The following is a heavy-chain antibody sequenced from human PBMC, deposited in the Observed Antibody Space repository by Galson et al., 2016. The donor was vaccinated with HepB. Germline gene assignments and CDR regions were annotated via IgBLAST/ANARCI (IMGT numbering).Heavy chain of an antibody. V-gene: IGHV4-39*02. CDR1: GGSISINSFY. J-gene: IGHJ4*02. D-gene: IGHD3-3*01. Sequence: SETLSLTCTVSGGSISINSFYWGWIRQSPGKGLEWIGSIYYTGTTYYKPSLRSRVTISVDTSRNHFSLRLSSVTAADTALYYCARSSYDFWSGPWRYWGQGTLVTVSS. CDR2: IYYTGTT. CDR3: ARSSYDFWSGPWRY.